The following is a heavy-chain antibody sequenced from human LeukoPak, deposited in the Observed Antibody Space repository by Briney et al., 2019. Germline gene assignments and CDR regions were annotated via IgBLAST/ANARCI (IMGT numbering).Heavy chain of an antibody. D-gene: IGHD2-2*01. Sequence: PGGSLRLSCAAYGFTFSSYGMHWVRQAPGKGLEWVAFIRYDGSNKYYADSVKGRFTISRDNSKNTLYLQMNSLRAEDTAVHYCAKVDSDIVVVPAAMPHYYMDVWGKGTTVTISS. CDR2: IRYDGSNK. CDR1: GFTFSSYG. V-gene: IGHV3-30*02. J-gene: IGHJ6*03. CDR3: AKVDSDIVVVPAAMPHYYMDV.